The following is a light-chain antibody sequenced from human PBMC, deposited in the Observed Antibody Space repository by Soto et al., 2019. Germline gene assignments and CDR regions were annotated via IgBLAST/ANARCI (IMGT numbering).Light chain of an antibody. V-gene: IGKV3-20*01. J-gene: IGKJ3*01. Sequence: VLTQSPGTLSLSPGERATLSCRASERISSNFLAWYQQRPGQAHRLLIYGASTRASGIPDRFSGSGSGTDFALTISRLAPEDFAVYYCRQYGTSPFTFGPGTTGEIK. CDR2: GAS. CDR3: RQYGTSPFT. CDR1: ERISSNF.